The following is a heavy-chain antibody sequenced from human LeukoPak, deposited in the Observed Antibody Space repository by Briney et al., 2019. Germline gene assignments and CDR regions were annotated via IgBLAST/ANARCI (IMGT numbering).Heavy chain of an antibody. CDR2: TYYRSKWYN. Sequence: SQTLSLTCAISGDSVSSNSVGWNWIRQSPSRGLEWLGKTYYRSKWYNDYAVSVKSRITINPDTSKNHFSLQLNSVTPEDTALYYCARSKDNCFDSWGQETLVTVSS. CDR3: ARSKDNCFDS. J-gene: IGHJ5*01. CDR1: GDSVSSNSVG. V-gene: IGHV6-1*01.